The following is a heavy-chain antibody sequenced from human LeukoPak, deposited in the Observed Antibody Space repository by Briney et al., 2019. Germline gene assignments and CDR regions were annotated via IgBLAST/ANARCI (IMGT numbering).Heavy chain of an antibody. D-gene: IGHD3-22*01. J-gene: IGHJ4*02. V-gene: IGHV4-34*01. CDR2: IYYRGST. CDR3: TEFYFDRSGYADY. Sequence: SETLSLTCAVYGGSFSGYYWSWIRQPLGKGLEWIGSIYYRGSTYYNPSLKSRVTISVDMSENQVSLKLRSVTAADTAVYYCTEFYFDRSGYADYWGQGTLVTVAS. CDR1: GGSFSGYY.